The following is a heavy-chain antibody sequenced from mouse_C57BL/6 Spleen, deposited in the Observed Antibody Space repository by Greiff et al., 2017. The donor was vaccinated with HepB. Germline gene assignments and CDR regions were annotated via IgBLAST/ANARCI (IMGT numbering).Heavy chain of an antibody. D-gene: IGHD2-5*01. V-gene: IGHV1-55*01. Sequence: VQLQQPGAELVKPGASVKMSCKASGYTFTSYWITWVKQRPGQGLEWIGDIYPGSGSTNYNEKFKSKATLTVDTSSNTAYMQLSSLTSEDSAVYYCASPYYSNYDAMDYWGQGTSVTVSS. CDR1: GYTFTSYW. J-gene: IGHJ4*01. CDR3: ASPYYSNYDAMDY. CDR2: IYPGSGST.